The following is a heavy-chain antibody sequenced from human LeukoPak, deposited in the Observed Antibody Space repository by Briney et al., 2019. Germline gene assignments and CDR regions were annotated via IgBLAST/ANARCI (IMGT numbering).Heavy chain of an antibody. CDR2: ISPFNGNT. D-gene: IGHD1-14*01. CDR3: ARGSLRWGSEPEYFDY. Sequence: ASVKVSCKASGYTFTSHGFPWVRQAPGQGLEWMGLISPFNGNTNYAEKFRARVTMTTDASTSTVAMELRSLRSDDTAIYYCARGSLRWGSEPEYFDYWGQGTLVTVSS. V-gene: IGHV1-18*01. J-gene: IGHJ4*02. CDR1: GYTFTSHG.